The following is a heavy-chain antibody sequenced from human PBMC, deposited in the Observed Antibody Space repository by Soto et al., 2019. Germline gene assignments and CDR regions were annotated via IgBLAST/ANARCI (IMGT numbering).Heavy chain of an antibody. J-gene: IGHJ4*02. D-gene: IGHD3-22*01. Sequence: GESLKISCAASGFTFSDYYMSWIRQAPGKGLEWVSYISSSGSTIYYADSVKGRFTISRDNAKNSLYLQMNSLRAEDTAVYYCARSHLYYASSGYPDYWGLGTLVTVSS. CDR3: ARSHLYYASSGYPDY. V-gene: IGHV3-11*01. CDR1: GFTFSDYY. CDR2: ISSSGSTI.